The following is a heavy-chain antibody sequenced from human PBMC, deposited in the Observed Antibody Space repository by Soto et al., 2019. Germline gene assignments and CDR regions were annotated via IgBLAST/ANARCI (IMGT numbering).Heavy chain of an antibody. CDR3: ARDSYSDTSGNQFCYYGMYV. CDR1: GFTFSIYS. Sequence: SLRLSCTASGFTFSIYSMNWVRQAPGKGLEWISYISGIRSTVYYADSVQGRFTIFRDNAKNSLYLQMNSLRDEDTAVYYCARDSYSDTSGNQFCYYGMYVWGQGTTVTVSS. V-gene: IGHV3-48*02. J-gene: IGHJ6*02. CDR2: ISGIRSTV. D-gene: IGHD3-22*01.